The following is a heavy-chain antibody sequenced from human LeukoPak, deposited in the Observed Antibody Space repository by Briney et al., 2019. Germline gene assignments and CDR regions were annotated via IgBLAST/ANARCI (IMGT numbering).Heavy chain of an antibody. CDR3: ARAGVITAADY. CDR2: MNPSGGST. J-gene: IGHJ4*02. D-gene: IGHD3-16*02. Sequence: ASVKVSCTASGYTFTSYYIHWVRQDPGQGLEWMAIMNPSGGSTSSAQKFQGRVTMTRDTSTSTVYMELSGLRSEDTAVYYCARAGVITAADYWGQGTLVTVSS. V-gene: IGHV1-46*01. CDR1: GYTFTSYY.